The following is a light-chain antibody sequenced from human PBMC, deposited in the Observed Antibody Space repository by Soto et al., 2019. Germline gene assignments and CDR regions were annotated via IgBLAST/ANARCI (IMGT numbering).Light chain of an antibody. V-gene: IGLV2-23*01. CDR3: SSYAGAVA. CDR1: SGDVGTYNL. Sequence: QSALTQPASVSGSPGQTITRSCTGTSGDVGTYNLVSWYQHHPGKAPKLMIYEGSNRPSGVSHRFSGSQSGNTASLTISGLQAEDEADYYCSSYAGAVAFGGATKLTVL. J-gene: IGLJ2*01. CDR2: EGS.